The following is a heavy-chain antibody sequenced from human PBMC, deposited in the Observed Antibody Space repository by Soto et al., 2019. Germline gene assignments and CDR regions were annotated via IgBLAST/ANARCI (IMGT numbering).Heavy chain of an antibody. CDR3: ARHFPIVATIHYYYYGMDV. J-gene: IGHJ6*02. Sequence: SETLSLTCTVSGGSISSSSYYWGWIRQPPGKGLEWIGSIYYSGSTYYNPPLKSRVTISVDMSKNQFSLKLSSVTAADTAVYYCARHFPIVATIHYYYYGMDVWGQGTTVTVSS. D-gene: IGHD5-12*01. V-gene: IGHV4-39*01. CDR2: IYYSGST. CDR1: GGSISSSSYY.